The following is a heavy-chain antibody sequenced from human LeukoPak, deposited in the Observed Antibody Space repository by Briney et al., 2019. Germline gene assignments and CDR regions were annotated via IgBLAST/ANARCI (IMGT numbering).Heavy chain of an antibody. Sequence: GGTPRLSSAASRFTLSSYEMNWVRQAPGQGLEWVSYISSSGSTIYYANSVKGRFTISRDNAKNSLYLQMNSLRAEDTAVYYCAELGITMIGGVWGKGTTVTISS. V-gene: IGHV3-48*03. CDR2: ISSSGSTI. CDR1: RFTLSSYE. CDR3: AELGITMIGGV. J-gene: IGHJ6*04. D-gene: IGHD3-10*02.